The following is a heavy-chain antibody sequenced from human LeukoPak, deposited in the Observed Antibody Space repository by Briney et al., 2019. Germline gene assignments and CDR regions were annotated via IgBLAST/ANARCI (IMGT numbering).Heavy chain of an antibody. V-gene: IGHV1-18*01. J-gene: IGHJ4*02. CDR3: ARVVDTAMVEGYYFDY. CDR1: GYTFTSYG. Sequence: ASVKVSCKASGYTFTSYGISWVRQAPGQGLEWMGWISAYNGNTNYAQKLQGRVTMTTDTSTSTAYMELRSLRSGDTAVYYCARVVDTAMVEGYYFDYWGQGTLVTVSS. CDR2: ISAYNGNT. D-gene: IGHD5-18*01.